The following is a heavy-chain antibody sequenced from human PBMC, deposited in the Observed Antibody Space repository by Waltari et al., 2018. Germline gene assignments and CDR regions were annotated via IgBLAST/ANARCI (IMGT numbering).Heavy chain of an antibody. CDR3: ARTTFVRYFDY. J-gene: IGHJ4*02. D-gene: IGHD1-1*01. V-gene: IGHV4-30-4*01. CDR2: VSYRGIT. Sequence: QVQLQESGPGLVKPSQTLTLTCTVSSGSISIPNYFWSWIRQAPGKGLEWIGSVSYRGITDYNPSLESRVTMSVDTSKNQFSLNLNSVTAADAAIYYCARTTFVRYFDYWGQGTLVTVSS. CDR1: SGSISIPNYF.